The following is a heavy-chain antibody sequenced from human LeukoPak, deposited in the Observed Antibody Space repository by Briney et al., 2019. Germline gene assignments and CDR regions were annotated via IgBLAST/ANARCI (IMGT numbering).Heavy chain of an antibody. Sequence: SETLSLTCTVSGGSISSYYWSWIRQPPGKGLEWIGYIYYSGSTNYNPSLKSRVTISVDTSKNQFSLKLSSVTAADTAVYYCARDRTSSGWYSGWGQGTLVTVSS. CDR1: GGSISSYY. CDR3: ARDRTSSGWYSG. V-gene: IGHV4-59*01. CDR2: IYYSGST. D-gene: IGHD6-19*01. J-gene: IGHJ4*02.